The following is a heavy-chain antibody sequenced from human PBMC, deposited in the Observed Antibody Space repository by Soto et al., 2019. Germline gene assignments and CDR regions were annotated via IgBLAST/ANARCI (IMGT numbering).Heavy chain of an antibody. CDR1: GYTLTELS. V-gene: IGHV1-24*01. D-gene: IGHD3-10*01. CDR3: ATALLLWFGDDPPRARY. J-gene: IGHJ4*02. CDR2: FDPEDGET. Sequence: GASVKVSCKVAGYTLTELSMHWGRQAPGKGLEWMGGFDPEDGETIYAQKFQGRVTMTEDTSTDTAYMELSSLRSEDTAVYYCATALLLWFGDDPPRARYWGQGTLVTVSS.